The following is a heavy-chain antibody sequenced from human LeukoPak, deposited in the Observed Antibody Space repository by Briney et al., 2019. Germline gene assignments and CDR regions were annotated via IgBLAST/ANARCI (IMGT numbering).Heavy chain of an antibody. Sequence: SETLSLTCTASGASISTSSYYWGWVRQPPWKGLEWIGSIYYSVTNYYNPSLKSRLTISVDTSKNQFSLRLTSVTAADTAVYYCARQTGSGLFILPGGQGTLVTVSS. CDR1: GASISTSSYY. CDR2: IYYSVTN. D-gene: IGHD3/OR15-3a*01. J-gene: IGHJ4*02. V-gene: IGHV4-39*01. CDR3: ARQTGSGLFILP.